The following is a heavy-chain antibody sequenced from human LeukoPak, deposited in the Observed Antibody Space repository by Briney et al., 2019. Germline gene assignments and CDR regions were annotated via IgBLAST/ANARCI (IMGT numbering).Heavy chain of an antibody. J-gene: IGHJ4*02. CDR3: AKESVSLGVRVYFDY. CDR2: IRYDGSNK. D-gene: IGHD1-1*01. V-gene: IGHV3-30*02. Sequence: GRSLRLSCAASGFTFSTYAIHWVRQAPGKGLEWVAFIRYDGSNKYYADSVKGRFTISRDNSKNTLYLQMNSLRAEDTAVYYCAKESVSLGVRVYFDYWGQGTLVTVSS. CDR1: GFTFSTYA.